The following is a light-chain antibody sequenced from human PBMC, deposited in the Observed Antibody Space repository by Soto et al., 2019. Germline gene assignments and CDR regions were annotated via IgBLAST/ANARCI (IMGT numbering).Light chain of an antibody. Sequence: AIQLTQSPSSLSASVGDTVTITCRASQGVQNRLTWYQQKPGKPPKLLISNVSNLENGVPSRFSGSGSGTDFTLTINSLQPGDFATYYCRQFNSYPMTFGQGTRL. V-gene: IGKV1-13*02. CDR1: QGVQNR. CDR3: RQFNSYPMT. J-gene: IGKJ5*01. CDR2: NVS.